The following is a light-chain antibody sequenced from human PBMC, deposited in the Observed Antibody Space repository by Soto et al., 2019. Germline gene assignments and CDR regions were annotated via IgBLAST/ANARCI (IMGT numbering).Light chain of an antibody. CDR2: DVA. CDR1: SSDVGNYNY. J-gene: IGLJ3*02. CDR3: CSYAGRYTWV. Sequence: QSALTQPRSVSASPGQSVTISCTGTSSDVGNYNYVAWYRQHPGKAPKLMIYDVAQRPSGVPDRFSGSKSGNTASLTISGLQAEDEADYYCCSYAGRYTWVFGGGTKVTVL. V-gene: IGLV2-11*01.